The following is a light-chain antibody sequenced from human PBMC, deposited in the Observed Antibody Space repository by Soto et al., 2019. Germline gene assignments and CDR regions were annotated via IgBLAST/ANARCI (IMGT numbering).Light chain of an antibody. CDR1: PSVSNS. Sequence: ESVLTQSPATLSLSPGERATLSCRASPSVSNSLAWYQHKPGQAPRLLIYDASNRATGVSTRFSGSGSGTDFTLTISSLEPEDFAVYYCQQRNQWPPVWFGGGTRVEFK. V-gene: IGKV3-11*01. CDR3: QQRNQWPPVW. J-gene: IGKJ4*02. CDR2: DAS.